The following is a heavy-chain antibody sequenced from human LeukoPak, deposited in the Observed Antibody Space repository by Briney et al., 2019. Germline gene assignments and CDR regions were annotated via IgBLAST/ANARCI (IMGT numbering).Heavy chain of an antibody. CDR3: ATDQYDTWSRRGNFDS. Sequence: GGSLRLSCAASGFTFSSYWMSWVRQAPGKGLEWVANIKQDGSEKYYVDSVKGRFTISRDNTKNSLYLQMNSLRVEDTAVFYCATDQYDTWSRRGNFDSCGQGTLVIVSS. CDR1: GFTFSSYW. J-gene: IGHJ4*02. D-gene: IGHD3-3*01. V-gene: IGHV3-7*03. CDR2: IKQDGSEK.